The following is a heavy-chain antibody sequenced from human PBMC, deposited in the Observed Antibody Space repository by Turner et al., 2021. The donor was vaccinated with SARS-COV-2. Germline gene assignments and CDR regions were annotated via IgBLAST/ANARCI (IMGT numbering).Heavy chain of an antibody. Sequence: EVQLLESRGSLVQPGGSLRLSCAASGFPFSSYAMSWVRQAPGKGLEWVSAISGSGGNTYYADSVKGRFTISRDNSKNTLYVQMNSLRAEDTAVYYCAKDGYDGIYCSGGSCYSGWFDSWGQGTLVTVSS. J-gene: IGHJ5*01. CDR2: ISGSGGNT. D-gene: IGHD2-15*01. CDR3: AKDGYDGIYCSGGSCYSGWFDS. V-gene: IGHV3-23*01. CDR1: GFPFSSYA.